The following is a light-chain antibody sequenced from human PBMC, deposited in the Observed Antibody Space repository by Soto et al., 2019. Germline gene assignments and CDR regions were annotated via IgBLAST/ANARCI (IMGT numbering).Light chain of an antibody. J-gene: IGKJ1*01. CDR3: LQYNSYPLT. CDR2: SAS. CDR1: QDISND. V-gene: IGKV1-17*01. Sequence: IQMTQSPSSLSASVGDRVTITCRASQDISNDLGWYQQKPGTAPKRLIYSASSFQSGLPARFSGSGSGTEFTLIISGLRPEDFGTYYCLQYNSYPLTFGQGTKVDIK.